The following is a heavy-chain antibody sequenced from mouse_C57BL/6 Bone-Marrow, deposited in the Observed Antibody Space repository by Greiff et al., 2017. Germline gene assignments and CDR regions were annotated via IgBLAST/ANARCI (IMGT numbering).Heavy chain of an antibody. CDR3: ASPTTVVGAMDY. V-gene: IGHV7-3*01. CDR2: IRNKANGYTT. Sequence: EVQVVESGGGLVQPGGSLSLSCAASGFTFTDYYMSWVRQPPGKALEWLGFIRNKANGYTTEYSASVKGRFTISRDNSQSILYLQMNALRAEDSATYYCASPTTVVGAMDYWGQGTSVTVSS. J-gene: IGHJ4*01. CDR1: GFTFTDYY. D-gene: IGHD1-1*01.